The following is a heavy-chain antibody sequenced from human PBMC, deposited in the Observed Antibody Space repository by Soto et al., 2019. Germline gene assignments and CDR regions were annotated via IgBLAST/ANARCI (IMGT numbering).Heavy chain of an antibody. D-gene: IGHD3-3*01. J-gene: IGHJ4*02. V-gene: IGHV1-46*01. CDR1: GHTFSSYT. CDR3: ASDSEGNYTGLGY. Sequence: QVQLVQSGTEVKKPGASVKVSCKASGHTFSSYTMYWVRQAPGQGLEWMGRIDPSDKTNYAQKFQGRFIMTRDTSTSTLYMELSSLRSEDTAVYYCASDSEGNYTGLGYWGQVTLVTVSS. CDR2: IDPSDKT.